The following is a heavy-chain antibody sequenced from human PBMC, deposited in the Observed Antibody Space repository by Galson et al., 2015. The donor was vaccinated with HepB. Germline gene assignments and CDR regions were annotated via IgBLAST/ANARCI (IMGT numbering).Heavy chain of an antibody. Sequence: SLRLSCAVSEFTFSSYAMHWVRQAPGKGLEYVSGISRSGGTTYYGNSVEGRFTISRDNSDNTLYLQMGSLRAEDTAVYYCVRSADISMGRGGDYWGRGTLVTVSS. CDR2: ISRSGGTT. CDR1: EFTFSSYA. CDR3: VRSADISMGRGGDY. V-gene: IGHV3-64*01. J-gene: IGHJ4*02. D-gene: IGHD5-18*01.